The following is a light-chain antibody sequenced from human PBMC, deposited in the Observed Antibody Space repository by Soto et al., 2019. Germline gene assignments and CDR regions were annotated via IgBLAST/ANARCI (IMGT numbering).Light chain of an antibody. Sequence: EIVLTQSPGTLSLSPGERATLSCRASQSVSSSSLAWYQQTPGQAPRLLLYAASNRAAGIPDRFSGSGSGTDFPLTISRLEPEDFAVYYCQQYGGSPSYTFGQGAKLEIK. CDR1: QSVSSSS. V-gene: IGKV3-20*01. CDR3: QQYGGSPSYT. CDR2: AAS. J-gene: IGKJ2*01.